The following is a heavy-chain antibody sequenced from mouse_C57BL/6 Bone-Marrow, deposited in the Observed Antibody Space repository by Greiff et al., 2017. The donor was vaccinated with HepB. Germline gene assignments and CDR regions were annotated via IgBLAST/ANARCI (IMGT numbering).Heavy chain of an antibody. J-gene: IGHJ3*01. CDR2: ISSGGSYT. Sequence: DVQLVESGGDLVKPGGSLKLSCAASGFTFSSYGMSWVRQTPDKRLEWVATISSGGSYTYYPDSVKGRFTISRDNAKNTLYLQMSSLKSEDTAMYYCARIDSSVRFAYWGQGTLVTVSA. V-gene: IGHV5-6*01. CDR1: GFTFSSYG. D-gene: IGHD3-2*02. CDR3: ARIDSSVRFAY.